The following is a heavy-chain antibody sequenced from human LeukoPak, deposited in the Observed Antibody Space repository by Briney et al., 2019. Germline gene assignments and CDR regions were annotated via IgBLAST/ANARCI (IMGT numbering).Heavy chain of an antibody. CDR2: IISDGSFT. Sequence: PGGSLRLSCAASAFTFSTTWMHWVRQAPGKGLVWVSRIISDGSFTTYADSVKGRFTISRDNAKNMLYLQMNNLRAEDTAVYYCATDGGYAFDIRGQGTMVTVSS. CDR3: ATDGGYAFDI. V-gene: IGHV3-74*01. D-gene: IGHD3-10*01. J-gene: IGHJ3*02. CDR1: AFTFSTTW.